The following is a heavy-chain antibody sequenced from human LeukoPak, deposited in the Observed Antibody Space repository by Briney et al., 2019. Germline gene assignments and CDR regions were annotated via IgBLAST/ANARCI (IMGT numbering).Heavy chain of an antibody. CDR2: IHHSGNT. D-gene: IGHD5-18*01. CDR1: GYSMRSGYC. V-gene: IGHV4-38-2*02. CDR3: ARDFLSNRDTAPHF. J-gene: IGHJ4*02. Sequence: SETLSLTCTVSGYSMRSGYCWGWIRQPSGKGLEWIGSIHHSGNTYCNPSLRSRVTMSVDTSKNQFSLTLSSVTAADTAVYYCARDFLSNRDTAPHFWGQGTLVIVSS.